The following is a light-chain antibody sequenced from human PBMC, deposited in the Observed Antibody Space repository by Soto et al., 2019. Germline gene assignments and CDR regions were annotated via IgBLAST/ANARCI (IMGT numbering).Light chain of an antibody. CDR2: EAS. Sequence: DIQLTQSPSLLSASVGDRVTITCRASHDISTYLAWYQQKPGKAPKLMIYEASTLQSGVPSRFSGSGSGTEFTLTISGLLPEDFATYHCQQLNGYPPSFGGGTKVDIK. CDR3: QQLNGYPPS. V-gene: IGKV1-9*01. J-gene: IGKJ4*01. CDR1: HDISTY.